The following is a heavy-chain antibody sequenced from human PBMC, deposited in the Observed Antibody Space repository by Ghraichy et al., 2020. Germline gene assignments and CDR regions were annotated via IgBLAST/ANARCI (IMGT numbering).Heavy chain of an antibody. CDR1: GDSVSSGSYY. V-gene: IGHV4-61*01. CDR3: ARLSVIGAAAGTTLLDY. D-gene: IGHD6-13*01. CDR2: VYYIDTT. Sequence: SETLSLTCAVSGDSVSSGSYYWSWIRQPPGNGLEWIGYVYYIDTTVYNPSLKSRVTISVDTSKNQFSLRLSSVTAADTAVYYCARLSVIGAAAGTTLLDYWGQGTQVTVSS. J-gene: IGHJ4*02.